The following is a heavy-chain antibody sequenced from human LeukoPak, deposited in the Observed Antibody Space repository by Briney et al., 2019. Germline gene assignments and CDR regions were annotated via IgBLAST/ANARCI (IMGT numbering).Heavy chain of an antibody. D-gene: IGHD6-19*01. CDR3: ARAVSGRFDY. Sequence: SETLCLTCTVSGGSISSYYWSWIRQPPGEGLEWIGHIYYSGSTNYNPSLKSRVTISVDTSRNQFSLKLSSVTAADTAIYYCARAVSGRFDYWGQGTLVTVSS. CDR2: IYYSGST. CDR1: GGSISSYY. J-gene: IGHJ4*02. V-gene: IGHV4-59*08.